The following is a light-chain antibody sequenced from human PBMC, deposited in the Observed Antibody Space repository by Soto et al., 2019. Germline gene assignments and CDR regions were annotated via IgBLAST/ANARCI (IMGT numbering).Light chain of an antibody. CDR2: DAS. CDR3: QQYYKWPQT. Sequence: EIVMTQSPATLSVSPGERATLSCRASQSVRSNLAWYQQKPGQAPRLLLYDASTRAAGIPARFSGSGSGTEFTLTISSLQSADFAFYYCQQYYKWPQTFGQGTKVAIK. CDR1: QSVRSN. J-gene: IGKJ1*01. V-gene: IGKV3-15*01.